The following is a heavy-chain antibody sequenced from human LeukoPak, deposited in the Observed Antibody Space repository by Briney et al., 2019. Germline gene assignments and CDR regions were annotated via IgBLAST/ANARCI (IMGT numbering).Heavy chain of an antibody. J-gene: IGHJ4*02. CDR2: IYYSGST. Sequence: SETLSLTCTVSGGSISSSSYYWGWIRQPPGKGLEWIGSIYYSGSTYYNPSLKSRVTISVDTSKNQFSLKLSSVTAADTAVYYCARGMGSYPVDYWGQGTLVTVSS. D-gene: IGHD1-26*01. CDR3: ARGMGSYPVDY. CDR1: GGSISSSSYY. V-gene: IGHV4-39*07.